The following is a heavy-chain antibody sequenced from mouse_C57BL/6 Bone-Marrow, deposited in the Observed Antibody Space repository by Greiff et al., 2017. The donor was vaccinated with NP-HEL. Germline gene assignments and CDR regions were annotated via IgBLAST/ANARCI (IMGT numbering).Heavy chain of an antibody. Sequence: VQLQQSGAELVRPGASVKLSCTASGFNIKDDYMHWVKQRPEQGLEWIGWIDPENGDTEYASKFQGKATITADTSSNTAYLQLSSLTSEVTAVYYCTTGLYYDLFDYWGQGTTLSVSS. CDR1: GFNIKDDY. CDR3: TTGLYYDLFDY. V-gene: IGHV14-4*01. D-gene: IGHD2-4*01. J-gene: IGHJ2*01. CDR2: IDPENGDT.